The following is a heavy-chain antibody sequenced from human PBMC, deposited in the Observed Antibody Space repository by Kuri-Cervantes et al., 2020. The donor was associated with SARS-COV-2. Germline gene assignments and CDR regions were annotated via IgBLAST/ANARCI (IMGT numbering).Heavy chain of an antibody. CDR1: GGSISSYY. D-gene: IGHD1-26*01. V-gene: IGHV4-59*08. CDR2: IYYSGST. CDR3: AKASIVGATYFDY. J-gene: IGHJ4*02. Sequence: GSLRLSCTVSGGSISSYYWSWIRQPPGKGLEWIGYIYYSGSTNYNPSLKSRVTISVDTSKNQFSLKLSSVTAADTAVYYCAKASIVGATYFDYWGKGTLVTVSS.